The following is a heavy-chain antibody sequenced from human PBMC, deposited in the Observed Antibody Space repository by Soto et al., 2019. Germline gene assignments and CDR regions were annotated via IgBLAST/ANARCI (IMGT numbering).Heavy chain of an antibody. V-gene: IGHV4-59*01. CDR2: IYSSGST. CDR3: ARQGPASILNTWFDP. CDR1: GGSISTYY. D-gene: IGHD2-2*01. Sequence: SETLSLTCTVSGGSISTYYWSWIRQPPGKGLEWIGYIYSSGSTNYNPSLKSRATISLGTSKNQFSLRLSSVTAADTAVYYCARQGPASILNTWFDPWGQGTLVTVSS. J-gene: IGHJ5*02.